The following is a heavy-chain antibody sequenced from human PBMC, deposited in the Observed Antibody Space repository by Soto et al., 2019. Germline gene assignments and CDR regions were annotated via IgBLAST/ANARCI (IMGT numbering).Heavy chain of an antibody. CDR3: AKCYDFWSGYYHYGMDV. CDR2: ISGSGGST. V-gene: IGHV3-23*01. Sequence: GGSLRLSCAASGFTFSSYAMSWVLQAPGNGLEWVSAISGSGGSTYYADSVKGGFTISRDNSKNTLYLQMNSLRAEDTAVYYCAKCYDFWSGYYHYGMDVWGQGTTVTVSS. D-gene: IGHD3-3*01. J-gene: IGHJ6*02. CDR1: GFTFSSYA.